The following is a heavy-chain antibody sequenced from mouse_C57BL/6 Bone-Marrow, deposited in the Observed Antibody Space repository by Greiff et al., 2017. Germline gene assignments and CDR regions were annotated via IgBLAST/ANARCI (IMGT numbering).Heavy chain of an antibody. CDR1: GFSFTSYA. CDR3: ARYGASTVVSAIDY. CDR2: IWTGGGK. V-gene: IGHV2-9-1*01. Sequence: QVQLQQSGPGLVVPSQSLSITCTVSGFSFTSYAISWVRQPPGKGLEWLGVIWTGGGKNYNSALQSRLSISIENSKSQVFLNMNSRQTADTAWYYCARYGASTVVSAIDYWGQGTSVTVSS. D-gene: IGHD1-1*01. J-gene: IGHJ4*01.